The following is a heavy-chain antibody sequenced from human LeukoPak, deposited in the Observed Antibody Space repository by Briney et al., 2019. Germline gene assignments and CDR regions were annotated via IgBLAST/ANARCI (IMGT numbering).Heavy chain of an antibody. Sequence: GESLTLSCAVSGFTVSSNYMSWVRQPPGKGLEWVALIYSGGSTYYAHSLKSRFTISGDTSKNTLYLQMNCVRAADTAVYYCARAFGRGYSGYDPMGCAFEIWGPGIMVSFSP. V-gene: IGHV3-53*01. D-gene: IGHD5-12*01. CDR1: GFTVSSNY. CDR3: ARAFGRGYSGYDPMGCAFEI. CDR2: IYSGGST. J-gene: IGHJ3*02.